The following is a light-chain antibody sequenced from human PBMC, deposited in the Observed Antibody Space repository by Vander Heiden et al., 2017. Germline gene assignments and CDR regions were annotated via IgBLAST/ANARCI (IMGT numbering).Light chain of an antibody. J-gene: IGKJ2*01. CDR3: QQYYSTLMYT. CDR2: WAS. Sequence: DLVMTQYGESLDVSLGERATINCKSSQSVLYSSNNKNYLAWYQQKPGQPPKLLIYWASTRESGVPDRFSGSGSGTDFTLTISSLQAEDVAVYYCQQYYSTLMYTFGQGTKLEIK. CDR1: QSVLYSSNNKNY. V-gene: IGKV4-1*01.